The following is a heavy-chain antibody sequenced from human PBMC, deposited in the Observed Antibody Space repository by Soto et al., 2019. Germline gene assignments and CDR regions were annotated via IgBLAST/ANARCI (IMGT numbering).Heavy chain of an antibody. D-gene: IGHD5-18*01. CDR1: GGSISSSIYY. Sequence: SETLSLTCTVSGGSISSSIYYWGWIRQPPGKGLEWIGSIYYSGSTYYNPSLKGRVTISVDTSKNQFSLKLSSVTAADTAVYYCACIFSGGYGYGFYYYGMDVWGQGTTVTVSS. CDR3: ACIFSGGYGYGFYYYGMDV. CDR2: IYYSGST. J-gene: IGHJ6*02. V-gene: IGHV4-39*01.